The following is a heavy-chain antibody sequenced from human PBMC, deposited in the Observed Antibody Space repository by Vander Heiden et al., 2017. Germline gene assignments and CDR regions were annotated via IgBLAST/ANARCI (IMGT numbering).Heavy chain of an antibody. V-gene: IGHV3-23*01. CDR2: FSGSSGST. D-gene: IGHD6-19*01. CDR3: ASGWQFAY. CDR1: GFTFSSTA. Sequence: EVQLLESGGGLVQPGGSLSLSCVASGFTFSSTAMNWVRQAPGKGLEWVSTFSGSSGSTYYADSVKGRFTISRDNSKNTLYLHMNGLRAEDTAVYSCASGWQFAYWGQGTLVTVSP. J-gene: IGHJ4*02.